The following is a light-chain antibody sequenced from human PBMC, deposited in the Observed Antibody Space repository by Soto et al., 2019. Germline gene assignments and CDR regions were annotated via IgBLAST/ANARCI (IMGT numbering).Light chain of an antibody. Sequence: IVMTQSPATLSLSPWEIATLSFRASQNIYSNVAWYQQRPGQAPRLLIYRASTRATGIPARFSGSGSGTEFTLTVSSLQSEDFTVYSCLQYHNLWAFGQGTKVDI. CDR2: RAS. CDR1: QNIYSN. CDR3: LQYHNLWA. J-gene: IGKJ1*01. V-gene: IGKV3-15*01.